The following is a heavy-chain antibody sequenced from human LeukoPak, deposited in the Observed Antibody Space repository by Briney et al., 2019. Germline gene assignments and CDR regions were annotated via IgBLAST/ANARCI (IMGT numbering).Heavy chain of an antibody. V-gene: IGHV4-34*01. CDR3: ARGGRYYGSGSYPYYYYYYMDV. Sequence: SETLSLTCAVYGGSFSGYYWSWIRQPPGKGLEWIGEINHSGSTNYNPSLKSRVTISVDTSKNQFSLKLSSVTAADTAVYYCARGGRYYGSGSYPYYYYYYMDVWGKGTTVTVSS. CDR2: INHSGST. J-gene: IGHJ6*03. CDR1: GGSFSGYY. D-gene: IGHD3-10*01.